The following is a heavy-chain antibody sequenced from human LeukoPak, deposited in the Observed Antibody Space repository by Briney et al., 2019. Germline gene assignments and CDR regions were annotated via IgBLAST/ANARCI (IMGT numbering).Heavy chain of an antibody. V-gene: IGHV4-39*01. Sequence: SETLSLTCTVSGGSISSSSYYRGWIRQPPEKGLEWIGSIYYSGSTYYNPSLKSRVTISVDTSKNQFSLKLSSVTAADTAVYYCARAAPRDAADAFDIWGQGTMVTVSS. CDR2: IYYSGST. J-gene: IGHJ3*02. CDR3: ARAAPRDAADAFDI. CDR1: GGSISSSSYY. D-gene: IGHD6-13*01.